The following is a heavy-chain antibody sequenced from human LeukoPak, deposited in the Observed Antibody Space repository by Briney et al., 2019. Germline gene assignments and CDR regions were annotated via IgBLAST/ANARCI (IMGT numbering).Heavy chain of an antibody. CDR1: AGSITGNY. D-gene: IGHD3-22*01. CDR3: ARAGTYDTIAYYYDY. V-gene: IGHV4-59*01. CDR2: IYYSGST. Sequence: SETLSLTCTVSAGSITGNYWSWIRQPPGKGLEWIGYIYYSGSTSYHPSLKSRVTLSVDTSKNRFSLKLRSVTAADTAVYFCARAGTYDTIAYYYDYWGQGTLVTVSA. J-gene: IGHJ4*02.